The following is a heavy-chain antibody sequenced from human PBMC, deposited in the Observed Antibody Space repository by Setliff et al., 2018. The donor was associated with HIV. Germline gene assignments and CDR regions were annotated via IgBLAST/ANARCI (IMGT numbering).Heavy chain of an antibody. CDR2: IYTSGST. J-gene: IGHJ3*02. D-gene: IGHD6-13*01. CDR1: GASINGYY. CDR3: ARHPFLGSSPKRDAFDI. Sequence: SETLSLTCNVSGASINGYYWSWIRQSPAKGLEWIGYIYTSGSTNYNPSLKSRVTISVDTSKNQFSLKLSSVTAADTAVYYCARHPFLGSSPKRDAFDIWGQGTMVTVSS. V-gene: IGHV4-59*08.